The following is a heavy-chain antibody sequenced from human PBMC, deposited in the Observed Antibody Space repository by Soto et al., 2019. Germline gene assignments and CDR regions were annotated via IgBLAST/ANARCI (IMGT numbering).Heavy chain of an antibody. CDR3: ARGQVVPAGLRWFDP. V-gene: IGHV4-31*03. Sequence: QVQLQESGPGLVKPSQTLSLTCTVSGGSISSGGYYWSWIRQHPGKGLEWIGYIYYSGSTYYNPSHKSRVTISVDTSKNQFTLKLSSVTAADTAVYYCARGQVVPAGLRWFDPWGQGTLVTVSS. CDR2: IYYSGST. D-gene: IGHD2-2*01. J-gene: IGHJ5*02. CDR1: GGSISSGGYY.